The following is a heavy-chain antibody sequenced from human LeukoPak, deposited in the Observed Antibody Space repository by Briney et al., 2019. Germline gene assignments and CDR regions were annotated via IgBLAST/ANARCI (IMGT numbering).Heavy chain of an antibody. J-gene: IGHJ4*02. D-gene: IGHD3-3*01. V-gene: IGHV1-18*01. CDR1: GYTFTSYA. CDR3: AREDNLMDFWSGYSDY. CDR2: ISTYNGHT. Sequence: ASVKVSCKASGYTFTSYAIRWVRQAPGQGLEWMGWISTYNGHTNCAQKLQGRVTMTTDTSTSTAYMELRSLSSDDTAVYYCAREDNLMDFWSGYSDYWGQGTLVTVSS.